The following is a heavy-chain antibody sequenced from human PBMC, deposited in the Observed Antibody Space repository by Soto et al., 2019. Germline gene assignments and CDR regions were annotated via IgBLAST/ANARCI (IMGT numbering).Heavy chain of an antibody. D-gene: IGHD2-15*01. Sequence: PGGSLRLSCAASGFTFSSYAMSWVRQAPGKGLEWVSAISGSGGSTYYADSVKGRFTISRDNSKNTLYLQMNSLRAEDTAVYYCAKGHTGYCSGGSCPGGYYYYGMDVWGKGTTVTVSS. CDR2: ISGSGGST. V-gene: IGHV3-23*01. CDR3: AKGHTGYCSGGSCPGGYYYYGMDV. J-gene: IGHJ6*04. CDR1: GFTFSSYA.